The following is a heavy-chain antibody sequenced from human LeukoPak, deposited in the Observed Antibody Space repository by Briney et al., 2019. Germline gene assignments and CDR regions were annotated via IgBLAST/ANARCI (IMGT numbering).Heavy chain of an antibody. Sequence: SGGSLRLSCATSGFTFSSYWMSWVRQAPGKGLEWVAVIWYDGSNKYYADSVKGRFTISRDNSKNTLSLQMNSLRAEDTAVYYCARAVGPFDIWGQGTMVTVSS. V-gene: IGHV3-33*08. CDR2: IWYDGSNK. J-gene: IGHJ3*02. CDR1: GFTFSSYW. CDR3: ARAVGPFDI.